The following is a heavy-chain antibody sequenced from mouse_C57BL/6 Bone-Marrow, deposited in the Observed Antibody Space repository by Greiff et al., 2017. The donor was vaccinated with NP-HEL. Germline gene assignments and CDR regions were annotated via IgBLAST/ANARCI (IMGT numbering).Heavy chain of an antibody. J-gene: IGHJ3*01. Sequence: VQLQQSGPELVKPGASVKISCKASGYSFTGYYMNWVKQSPEKSLEWIGEINPSTGGTTYNQKFKAKATLTVDKSSSTAYMQLKSLTSEDSAVYYWARSFWEGGFAYWGQGTLVTVSA. CDR2: INPSTGGT. CDR1: GYSFTGYY. D-gene: IGHD4-1*01. CDR3: ARSFWEGGFAY. V-gene: IGHV1-42*01.